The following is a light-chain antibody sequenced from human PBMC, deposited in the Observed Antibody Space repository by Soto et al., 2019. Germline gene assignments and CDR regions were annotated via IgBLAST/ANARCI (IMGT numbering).Light chain of an antibody. V-gene: IGKV3-20*01. J-gene: IGKJ5*01. Sequence: EIVLTQSPGTLSLSPGERATLSCRASQSVSSSYLAWYQQKPGQAPRLLIYGASSRATGIPDRFSGSGSGTDFTLTISSLEPEDFAVYYCQQYGSSSITFGQGTRRE. CDR3: QQYGSSSIT. CDR2: GAS. CDR1: QSVSSSY.